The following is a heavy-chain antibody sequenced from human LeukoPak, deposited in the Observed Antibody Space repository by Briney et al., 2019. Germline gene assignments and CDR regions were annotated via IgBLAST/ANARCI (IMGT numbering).Heavy chain of an antibody. CDR2: IYYSGST. CDR1: GGSMNSYY. CDR3: ARHVWLQPFDY. J-gene: IGHJ4*02. V-gene: IGHV4-59*08. Sequence: PSETLSLTCSVSGGSMNSYYWSWIRQSPGKGLEWIGYIYYSGSTNYNPSLKSRVTISVDASKNQFSLKLSSVTAADTAVYYCARHVWLQPFDYWGQGTLVTVSS. D-gene: IGHD3-9*01.